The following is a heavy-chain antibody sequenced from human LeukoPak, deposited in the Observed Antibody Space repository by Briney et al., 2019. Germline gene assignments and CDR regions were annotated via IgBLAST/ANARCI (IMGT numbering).Heavy chain of an antibody. J-gene: IGHJ3*02. CDR1: GGSFSGYY. V-gene: IGHV4-34*01. CDR2: INHSGST. Sequence: ASETLSLTCAVYGGSFSGYYWSWIRPPPGKGREWIGEINHSGSTNYNPSLKSRVTISVDTSKNQFSLKLSSVTAADTAVYYCARAVPITMIVVVGYAFDIWGQGTMVTVSS. CDR3: ARAVPITMIVVVGYAFDI. D-gene: IGHD3-22*01.